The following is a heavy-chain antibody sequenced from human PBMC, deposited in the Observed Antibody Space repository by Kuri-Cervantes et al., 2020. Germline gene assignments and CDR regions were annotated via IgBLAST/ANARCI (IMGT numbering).Heavy chain of an antibody. CDR2: ISAYNGNT. CDR3: ARDARGEPGYCSSTSCYYYYGMDV. J-gene: IGHJ6*02. CDR1: GYTFTSYG. D-gene: IGHD2-2*01. Sequence: ASVQVSCKASGYTFTSYGISWVRQAPGQGLEWMGWISAYNGNTNYAQKLQGRVTMTTDTSTSTAYMELRSLRSDDTAVYYCARDARGEPGYCSSTSCYYYYGMDVWGQGTTVTVSS. V-gene: IGHV1-18*01.